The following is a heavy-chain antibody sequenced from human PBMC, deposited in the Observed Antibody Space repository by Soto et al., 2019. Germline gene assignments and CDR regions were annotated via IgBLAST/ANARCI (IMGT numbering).Heavy chain of an antibody. Sequence: GGGPRHPRAASGGTLRTQSKGRSRHAPGKGLEWVSGISHNGGRTYYAASVKGRFTISRDNSKNTLYLQMNSLRPEDTAIYYCSKDHHTTIPVANDYWGQATLVTVSS. CDR2: ISHNGGRT. CDR1: GGTLRTQS. CDR3: SKDHHTTIPVANDY. D-gene: IGHD6-19*01. J-gene: IGHJ4*02. V-gene: IGHV3-23*01.